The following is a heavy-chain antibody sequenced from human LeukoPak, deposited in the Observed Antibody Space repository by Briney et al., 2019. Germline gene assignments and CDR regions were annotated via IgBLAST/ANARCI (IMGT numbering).Heavy chain of an antibody. CDR2: INPNSGGT. CDR1: GYTFTGYY. D-gene: IGHD3-10*01. Sequence: ASVKVFCKASGYTFTGYYMHWVRQAPGQGLEWMGWINPNSGGTNYAQKFQGRVTMTRDTSISTAYMELSRLRSDDTAVYYCARVGEDGDAFDIWGQGTMVTVSS. V-gene: IGHV1-2*02. J-gene: IGHJ3*02. CDR3: ARVGEDGDAFDI.